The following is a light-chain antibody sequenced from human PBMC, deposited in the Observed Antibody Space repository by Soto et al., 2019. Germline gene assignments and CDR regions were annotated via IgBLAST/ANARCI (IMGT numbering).Light chain of an antibody. CDR1: SSNIGAGYD. CDR3: QSYDTSLSAVV. V-gene: IGLV1-40*01. CDR2: GDN. Sequence: QYVLTQAPSESGAPGQRVTISCTGSSSNIGAGYDVHWYQQLPETAPKLLIYGDNNRPSGVPDRFSGSKSGTSASLAITGLQAEDESDYYCQSYDTSLSAVVFGGGTKVTVL. J-gene: IGLJ2*01.